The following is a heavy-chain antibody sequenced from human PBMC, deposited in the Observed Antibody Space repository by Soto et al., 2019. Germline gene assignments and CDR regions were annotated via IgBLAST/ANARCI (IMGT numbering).Heavy chain of an antibody. V-gene: IGHV4-59*02. Sequence: PSQTLSLTCTVSAGSVTTYYWSWMRQPLGKGLERIGCISYRGSNSYNPSLKSRLTISIDPSKSQISLKPTSMATADTAVYYCASSGIVGREVNTWFDPWGQGTLVTVS. CDR3: ASSGIVGREVNTWFDP. J-gene: IGHJ5*02. CDR1: AGSVTTYY. D-gene: IGHD3-22*01. CDR2: ISYRGSN.